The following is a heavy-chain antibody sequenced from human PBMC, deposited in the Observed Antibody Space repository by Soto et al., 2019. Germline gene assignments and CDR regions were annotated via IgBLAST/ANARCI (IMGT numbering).Heavy chain of an antibody. CDR3: ARDTYSSSSHYYYGMDV. Sequence: ASVKVSCKASGYTFTGYYMHWVRQAPGQGLEWMGWINPNSGGTNYAQKFQGRVTMTRDTSISTAYMELSRLRSDDTAVYYCARDTYSSSSHYYYGMDVWGQGATVTVSS. V-gene: IGHV1-2*02. CDR1: GYTFTGYY. J-gene: IGHJ6*02. D-gene: IGHD6-6*01. CDR2: INPNSGGT.